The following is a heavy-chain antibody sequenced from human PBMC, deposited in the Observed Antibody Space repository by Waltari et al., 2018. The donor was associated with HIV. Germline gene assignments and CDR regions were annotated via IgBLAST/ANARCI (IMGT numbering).Heavy chain of an antibody. CDR1: GYPFTDYG. D-gene: IGHD1-26*01. J-gene: IGHJ3*01. Sequence: QVQLLQSGSEVKRPGASVKVSCTTSGYPFTDYGISWVRQAPRQGLEWMGWISTYNGNTKFAQTLQARISMTIDTSRHTAYMDLRSLRSDDTAVYYCARGDRAFDVWGQGTMVSVSS. CDR3: ARGDRAFDV. CDR2: ISTYNGNT. V-gene: IGHV1-18*01.